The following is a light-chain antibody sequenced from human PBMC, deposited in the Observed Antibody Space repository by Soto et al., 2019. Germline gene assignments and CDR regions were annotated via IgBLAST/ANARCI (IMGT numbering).Light chain of an antibody. CDR2: KVS. V-gene: IGLV2-23*02. J-gene: IGLJ1*01. CDR1: GSDIGSYHQ. Sequence: QSVLTQSASLSGSPGQSITISCTGTGSDIGSYHQVSWYQHQSGKAPKLIIYKVSQWPSGVSDRFSASKSGNTASLTISGLQAEDEADYYCCSYAGSNWGYVFGTGTKVTVL. CDR3: CSYAGSNWGYV.